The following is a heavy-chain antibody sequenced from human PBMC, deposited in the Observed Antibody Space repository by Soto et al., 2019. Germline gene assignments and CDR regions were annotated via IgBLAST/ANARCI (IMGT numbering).Heavy chain of an antibody. CDR2: IIPILGIA. V-gene: IGHV1-69*02. CDR1: GGTFSSYT. D-gene: IGHD2-15*01. Sequence: ASVKVSCKASGGTFSSYTISWVRQAPGQGLEWMGRIIPILGIANYAQKFQGRVTITADKSTSTAYMELSSLRSEDTAVYYCARAPELYCSGGSCYRGAEYYFDYWGQGTLVTVSS. J-gene: IGHJ4*02. CDR3: ARAPELYCSGGSCYRGAEYYFDY.